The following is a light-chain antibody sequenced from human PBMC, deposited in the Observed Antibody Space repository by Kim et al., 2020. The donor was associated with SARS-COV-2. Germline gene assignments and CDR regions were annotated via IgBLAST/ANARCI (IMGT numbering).Light chain of an antibody. CDR1: NLGNKY. CDR2: QDT. J-gene: IGLJ2*01. CDR3: QAWDSSTVV. V-gene: IGLV3-1*01. Sequence: SYELTQPPLVSVSPGQTASITCSGDNLGNKYVCWYQQKPGQSPILVIYQDTLRPSGIPERFSGSNSGNTATLTISGTQALDEADYYCQAWDSSTVVFGGGTQLTVL.